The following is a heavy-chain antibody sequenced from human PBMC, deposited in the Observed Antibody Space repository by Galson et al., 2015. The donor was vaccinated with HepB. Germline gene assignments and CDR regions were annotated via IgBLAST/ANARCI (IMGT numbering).Heavy chain of an antibody. CDR3: ARVRFVAGAYWFFDL. CDR1: GFTFSTST. CDR2: LTTTGTTI. D-gene: IGHD6-19*01. V-gene: IGHV3-48*02. Sequence: SLRLSCAASGFTFSTSTMNGIRQAPGKGLVSVSYLTTTGTTIYYADSVKGPFTVSRDNAKNSLFLQMNSLRDEDTAVYYCARVRFVAGAYWFFDLWGRGTLVTVSS. J-gene: IGHJ2*01.